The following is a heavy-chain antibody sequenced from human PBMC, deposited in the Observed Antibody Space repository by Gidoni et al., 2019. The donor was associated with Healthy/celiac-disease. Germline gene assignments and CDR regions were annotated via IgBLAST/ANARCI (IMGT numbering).Heavy chain of an antibody. CDR1: GFTFSDHY. V-gene: IGHV3-72*01. D-gene: IGHD3-3*01. CDR2: TRNKANSYTT. J-gene: IGHJ4*02. Sequence: EVQLVESGVGLVQPGGSLRLSCAASGFTFSDHYMDWVRQAPGKGLEWVGRTRNKANSYTTEYAASVKGRFTISRDDSKNSLYLQMNSLKTEDTAVYYCASRVYDFWSGYTFDYWGQGTLVTVSS. CDR3: ASRVYDFWSGYTFDY.